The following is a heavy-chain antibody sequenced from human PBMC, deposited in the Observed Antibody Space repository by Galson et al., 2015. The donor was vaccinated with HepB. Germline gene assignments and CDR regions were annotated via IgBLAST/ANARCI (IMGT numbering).Heavy chain of an antibody. CDR2: IIPIFGTA. J-gene: IGHJ4*02. D-gene: IGHD6-19*01. CDR3: ARFSSAVAGFDY. CDR1: GGTFSGYA. V-gene: IGHV1-69*06. Sequence: SVKVSCKASGGTFSGYAISWVRQAPGQGLEWMGGIIPIFGTANYAQKFQGRVTITADKSTSTAYMELSSLRSEDTAVYYCARFSSAVAGFDYWGQGTLVTVSS.